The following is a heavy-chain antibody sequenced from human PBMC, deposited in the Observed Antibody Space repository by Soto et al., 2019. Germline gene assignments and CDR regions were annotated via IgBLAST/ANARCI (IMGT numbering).Heavy chain of an antibody. CDR3: ARLARGVVIIESWDYYYYMDV. D-gene: IGHD3-3*01. CDR1: GGSISSSSYY. Sequence: QLQLQESGPGLVKPSETLSLTCTVSGGSISSSSYYWGWIRQPPGKGLEWIGSIYYSGSTYYNPSLKSRVTISVDTSKNQFSLKLSSVTAADTAVYYCARLARGVVIIESWDYYYYMDVWGKGTTVTVSS. J-gene: IGHJ6*03. V-gene: IGHV4-39*01. CDR2: IYYSGST.